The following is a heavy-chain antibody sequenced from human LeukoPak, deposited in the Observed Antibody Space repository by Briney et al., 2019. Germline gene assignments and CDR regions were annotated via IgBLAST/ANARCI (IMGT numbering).Heavy chain of an antibody. CDR2: IYPGDSDT. CDR3: ARHPSVGAIAQGFDY. V-gene: IGHV5-51*01. D-gene: IGHD1-26*01. CDR1: GYSFTSYW. J-gene: IGHJ4*02. Sequence: GESLKISCKGSGYSFTSYWIGWVRQMPGKGLEWMGIIYPGDSDTRYSPSFQGQVTISADKSISTAYLQWSSLKASDTAMYYCARHPSVGAIAQGFDYWGQGTLVTVSS.